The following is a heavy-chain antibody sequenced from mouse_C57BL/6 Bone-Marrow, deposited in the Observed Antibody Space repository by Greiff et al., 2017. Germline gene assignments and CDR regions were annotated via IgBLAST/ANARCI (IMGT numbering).Heavy chain of an antibody. Sequence: QVQLQQSGAELVKPGASVKLSCKASGYTFTSYWMQWVKQRPGQGLEWIGEIDPSDSYTNYNQKFKGKATLTVDTSSSTAYMQLRSLTSEDSAVYYCAREDGYYSAWFAYWGQGTLVTVSA. J-gene: IGHJ3*01. CDR1: GYTFTSYW. CDR3: AREDGYYSAWFAY. V-gene: IGHV1-50*01. D-gene: IGHD2-3*01. CDR2: IDPSDSYT.